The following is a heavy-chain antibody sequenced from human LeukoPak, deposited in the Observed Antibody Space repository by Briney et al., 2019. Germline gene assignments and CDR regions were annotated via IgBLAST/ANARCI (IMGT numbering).Heavy chain of an antibody. CDR1: GFTFSHSI. D-gene: IGHD3-16*01. Sequence: GGSLRLSCAASGFTFSHSIMHWVRQAPGKGLEWVANIKEDGSEKHYVDSVKGRFTVSRDNAKNSLYLQMNSLRVEDTAVYYCAREEAGGPDYWGQGTLVTVSS. J-gene: IGHJ4*02. CDR3: AREEAGGPDY. V-gene: IGHV3-7*01. CDR2: IKEDGSEK.